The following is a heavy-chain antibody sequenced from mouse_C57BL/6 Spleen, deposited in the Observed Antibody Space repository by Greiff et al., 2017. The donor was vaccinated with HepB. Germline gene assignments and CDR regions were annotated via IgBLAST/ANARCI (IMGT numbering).Heavy chain of an antibody. CDR3: ARSKERESYAMDY. V-gene: IGHV1-80*01. J-gene: IGHJ4*01. CDR1: GYAFSSYW. Sequence: QVQLKQSGAELVKPGASVKISCKASGYAFSSYWMNWVKQRPGKGLEWIGQIYPGDGDTNYNGKFKGKATLTADKSSSTAYMQLSSLTSEDSAVYFCARSKERESYAMDYWGQGTSVTVSS. CDR2: IYPGDGDT.